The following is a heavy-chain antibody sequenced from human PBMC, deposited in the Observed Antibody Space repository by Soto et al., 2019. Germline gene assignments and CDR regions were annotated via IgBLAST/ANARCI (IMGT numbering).Heavy chain of an antibody. CDR3: ARDQLRVSIHYYYGMDV. CDR1: GGSISSGDYY. J-gene: IGHJ6*02. D-gene: IGHD1-1*01. CDR2: IYYRGST. V-gene: IGHV4-30-4*01. Sequence: SETLSLTCTVSGGSISSGDYYWSWIRQPPGKGLEWIGYIYYRGSTYYNPSLKNRVTISVDTSKNQFSLKLSSVTAADTAVYYCARDQLRVSIHYYYGMDVWGQGTTVTVSS.